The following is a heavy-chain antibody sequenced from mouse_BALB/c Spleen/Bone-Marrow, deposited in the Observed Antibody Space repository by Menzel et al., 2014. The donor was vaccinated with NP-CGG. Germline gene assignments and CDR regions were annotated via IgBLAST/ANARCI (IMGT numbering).Heavy chain of an antibody. J-gene: IGHJ3*01. Sequence: EVKLLESGGGLVQPGGSLKLSCAASGFDFSRYWMSWVRQAPGKGLEWIGEINPGSSTINYTPSLKDKFIISRDNAKNTLYLQTSKVRSEDTALYYCARLYDYGWHVYWGQGTQVTVSA. D-gene: IGHD2-4*01. CDR1: GFDFSRYW. CDR3: ARLYDYGWHVY. CDR2: INPGSSTI. V-gene: IGHV4-1*02.